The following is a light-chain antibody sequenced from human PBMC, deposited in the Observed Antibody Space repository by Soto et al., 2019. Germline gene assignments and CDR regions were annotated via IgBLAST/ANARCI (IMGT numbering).Light chain of an antibody. V-gene: IGKV3-20*01. J-gene: IGKJ1*01. CDR1: QSVSNSY. CDR3: QQYGNSRWT. Sequence: EIVLTQSPGTLSLSPGERATLSCRASQSVSNSYLAWYQQKPGQAPRLLIYGASSRATGIPDRFSGSGYGTDFTLTISRLEPEDFAVYYCQQYGNSRWTFGQGTKVEI. CDR2: GAS.